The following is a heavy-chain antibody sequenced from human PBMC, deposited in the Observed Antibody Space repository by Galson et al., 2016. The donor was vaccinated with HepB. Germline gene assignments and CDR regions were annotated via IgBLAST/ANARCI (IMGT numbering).Heavy chain of an antibody. J-gene: IGHJ6*04. CDR2: IETAGDT. V-gene: IGHV3-13*01. D-gene: IGHD4/OR15-4a*01. CDR1: GFTFSIHD. CDR3: ARGKSLLTMPWNYGLDV. Sequence: SLRLSCAASGFTFSIHDMHWVRQAPGKGLEWVSAIETAGDTYYPDSVKGRFTISRENAKNSLYLQMNGLGAGDTAVYYCARGKSLLTMPWNYGLDVWGKGTTVSVSS.